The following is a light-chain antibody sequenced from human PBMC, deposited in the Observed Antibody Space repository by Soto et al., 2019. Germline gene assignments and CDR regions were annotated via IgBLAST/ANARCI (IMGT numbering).Light chain of an antibody. CDR3: SSYTSTSTLYV. Sequence: QSALTQPASVSGSPGQSITISCTGTSSDVGGYNYVSWYQQHPDKAPKLMIYEVTNRPSGVSFRFSGSKSGNTASLTISGLQPEDEADYYCSSYTSTSTLYVFGTGTTLTVL. CDR2: EVT. CDR1: SSDVGGYNY. V-gene: IGLV2-14*01. J-gene: IGLJ1*01.